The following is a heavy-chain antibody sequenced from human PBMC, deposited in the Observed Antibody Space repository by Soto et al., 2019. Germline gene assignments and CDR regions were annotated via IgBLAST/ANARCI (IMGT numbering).Heavy chain of an antibody. J-gene: IGHJ5*02. CDR1: GFTFSSYS. CDR3: ARDREQWLADPNWFDP. D-gene: IGHD6-19*01. Sequence: SGGSLRLSCAASGFTFSSYSMNWVRQAPGKGLEWVSYISSSSSTIYYADSVKGRFTISRDNAKNSLYLQMNSLRDEDTAVYYCARDREQWLADPNWFDPWGQGTLVTVSS. V-gene: IGHV3-48*02. CDR2: ISSSSSTI.